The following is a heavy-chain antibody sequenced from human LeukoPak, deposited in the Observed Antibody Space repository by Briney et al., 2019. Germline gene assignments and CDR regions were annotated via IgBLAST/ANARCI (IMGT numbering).Heavy chain of an antibody. CDR3: ARAARYFDWLYFDY. CDR2: IKQDGSEK. J-gene: IGHJ4*02. V-gene: IGHV3-7*03. D-gene: IGHD3-9*01. CDR1: GFTFSSYW. Sequence: GGPLRLSCAVSGFTFSSYWMSWFRQAPGKGLEWVANIKQDGSEKYYVDSVKGRFTISRDNAKNSLYLQMNSLRAEDTAVYYCARAARYFDWLYFDYWGQGTLVTVSS.